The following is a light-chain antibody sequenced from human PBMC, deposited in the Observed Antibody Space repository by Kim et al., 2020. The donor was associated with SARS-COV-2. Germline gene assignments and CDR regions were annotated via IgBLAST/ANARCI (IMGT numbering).Light chain of an antibody. CDR1: STDVGGYKY. CDR2: DVN. Sequence: GQFVNISCTGTSTDVGGYKYASWYQQHPGKAPKLMIYDVNKRPSGVPDRFSGSKSGNTASLTVSGLHAEDEADYYCCSYAGSYTVVFGGGTQLTVL. V-gene: IGLV2-11*01. J-gene: IGLJ2*01. CDR3: CSYAGSYTVV.